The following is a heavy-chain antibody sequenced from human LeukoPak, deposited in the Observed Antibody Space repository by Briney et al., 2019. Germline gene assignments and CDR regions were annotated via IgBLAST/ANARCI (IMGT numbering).Heavy chain of an antibody. CDR1: GGSISGTIW. J-gene: IGHJ4*02. D-gene: IGHD1-26*01. Sequence: SETLSLTCGVSGGSISGTIWWSWVRQPPGQGLEWIGEISLRGLTNYNPSLRSRLTMSLDESKNQVSLNLTSVTAADTAVYYCSRESGPFSPFGFWGQGTLVSVHS. CDR3: SRESGPFSPFGF. CDR2: ISLRGLT. V-gene: IGHV4-4*02.